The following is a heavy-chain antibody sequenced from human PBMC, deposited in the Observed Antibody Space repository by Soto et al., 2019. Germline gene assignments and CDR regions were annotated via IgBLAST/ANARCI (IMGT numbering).Heavy chain of an antibody. V-gene: IGHV3-66*01. CDR2: IYSAGSA. D-gene: IGHD6-13*01. CDR1: GFTVSSYD. Sequence: GGSLRLSCAASGFTVSSYDMSWVRRAPGKGLEWVSVIYSAGSADFADSVKGRFTISRDNSKNTLYLQMSSLRAEDTAVYYCARVPSSSYHYFDYWGQGTLVTVSS. J-gene: IGHJ4*02. CDR3: ARVPSSSYHYFDY.